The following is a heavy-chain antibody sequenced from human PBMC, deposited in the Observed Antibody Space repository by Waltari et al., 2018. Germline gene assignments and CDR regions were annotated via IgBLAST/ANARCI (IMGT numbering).Heavy chain of an antibody. D-gene: IGHD3-3*01. CDR3: ARGGYDFWSGWGWFDP. J-gene: IGHJ5*02. V-gene: IGHV4-4*07. CDR2: IYTSGST. CDR1: GGSISSYY. Sequence: QVQLQESGPGLVKPSGTLSLTCTVSGGSISSYYWSWIRQPAGKGLEWIGRIYTSGSTNYNPSLKSRVTMSVDTSKNQFSLKLSSVTAADTAVYYCARGGYDFWSGWGWFDPWGQGTLVTVSS.